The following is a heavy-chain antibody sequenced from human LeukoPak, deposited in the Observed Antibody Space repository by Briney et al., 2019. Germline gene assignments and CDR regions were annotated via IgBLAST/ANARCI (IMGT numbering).Heavy chain of an antibody. Sequence: ASVKVSCKASGYTFTGYYMHWVRQAPGQGLEWMGWINPNSGGTNYAQKFQGRVTMTRDTSVSTAYMELSRLRSDDTAVYYCARVPEKTYYDILTGYGALNDYWGQGTLVTVSS. J-gene: IGHJ4*02. CDR3: ARVPEKTYYDILTGYGALNDY. CDR2: INPNSGGT. V-gene: IGHV1-2*02. D-gene: IGHD3-9*01. CDR1: GYTFTGYY.